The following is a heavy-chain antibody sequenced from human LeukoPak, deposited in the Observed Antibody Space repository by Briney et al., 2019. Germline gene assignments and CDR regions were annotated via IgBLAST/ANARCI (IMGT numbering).Heavy chain of an antibody. Sequence: GGSLRLSCAASGFSLSGYWMTWVRQAPGKGLEWVARLHADGVEQNYVDSVTGRFTMSRDNAKSSLDLQMNSLRVEDTAVYYCARGGYSFDYLGQGTLVAVSS. D-gene: IGHD5-18*01. CDR2: LHADGVEQ. J-gene: IGHJ4*02. V-gene: IGHV3-7*01. CDR3: ARGGYSFDY. CDR1: GFSLSGYW.